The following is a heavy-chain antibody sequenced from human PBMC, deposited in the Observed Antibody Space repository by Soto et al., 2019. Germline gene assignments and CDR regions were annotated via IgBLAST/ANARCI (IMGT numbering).Heavy chain of an antibody. CDR1: GFTFSSYA. Sequence: GGSLSLSCAASGFTFSSYAMHWVRQAPGKGLEWVSVISYDGSNKYYADSVKGRFTISRDNSKNTLYLQMNSLRAEDTAVYYCARDTSPRASGWFYWGQGTVVTASS. V-gene: IGHV3-30-3*01. D-gene: IGHD6-19*01. J-gene: IGHJ4*02. CDR3: ARDTSPRASGWFY. CDR2: ISYDGSNK.